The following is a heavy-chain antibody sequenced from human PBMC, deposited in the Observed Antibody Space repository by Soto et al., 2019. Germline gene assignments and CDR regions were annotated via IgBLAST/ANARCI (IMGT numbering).Heavy chain of an antibody. Sequence: SGGSLRLSCAASGFTFSSYGMHWVRQAPGKGLEWVAVIWYDGSNKYYADSVKGRFTISRDNSKNTLYLQMNSLRAEDTAVYYCARELYYYDSSGYYHAFDYWGQGTLVTVSS. J-gene: IGHJ4*02. V-gene: IGHV3-33*01. CDR2: IWYDGSNK. D-gene: IGHD3-22*01. CDR3: ARELYYYDSSGYYHAFDY. CDR1: GFTFSSYG.